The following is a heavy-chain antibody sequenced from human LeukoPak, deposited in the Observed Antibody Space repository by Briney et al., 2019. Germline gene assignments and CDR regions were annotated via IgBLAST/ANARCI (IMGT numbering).Heavy chain of an antibody. V-gene: IGHV3-9*01. J-gene: IGHJ4*02. Sequence: GGSLRLSCAASGFNYDDHAMHWVRQIPGKGLEWVSGISWNSGSIGYADSVKGRFTISRDNAKNSLYLQMNSLRAEDTALYYCAKDIGFGELLYYFDYWGQGTLVTVSS. CDR2: ISWNSGSI. D-gene: IGHD3-10*01. CDR1: GFNYDDHA. CDR3: AKDIGFGELLYYFDY.